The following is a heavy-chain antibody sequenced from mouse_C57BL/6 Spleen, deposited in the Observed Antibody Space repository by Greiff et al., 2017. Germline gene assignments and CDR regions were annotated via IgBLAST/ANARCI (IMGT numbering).Heavy chain of an antibody. CDR3: ARPLTGTGAMDY. J-gene: IGHJ4*01. CDR2: IYPGDGDT. CDR1: GYAFSSYW. Sequence: SGAELVKPGASVKISCKASGYAFSSYWMNWVKQRPGKGLEWIGQIYPGDGDTNYNGKFKGKATLTADKSSSTAYMQLSSLTSEDSAVYFCARPLTGTGAMDYWGQGTSVTVSS. V-gene: IGHV1-80*01. D-gene: IGHD4-1*01.